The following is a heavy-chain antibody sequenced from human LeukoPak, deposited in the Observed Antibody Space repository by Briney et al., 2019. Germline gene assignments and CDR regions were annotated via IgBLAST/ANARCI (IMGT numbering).Heavy chain of an antibody. J-gene: IGHJ4*02. CDR2: MNPNSGNT. V-gene: IGHV1-8*01. Sequence: ASVKVSCKASGCTFTSYDINWVRQATGQGLEWMGWMNPNSGNTGFAQKFQGRVTMARNTSISTAYMELSSLRSEDTALYYCARGPQQLGFDYWGQGTLVTVSS. CDR1: GCTFTSYD. CDR3: ARGPQQLGFDY. D-gene: IGHD6-13*01.